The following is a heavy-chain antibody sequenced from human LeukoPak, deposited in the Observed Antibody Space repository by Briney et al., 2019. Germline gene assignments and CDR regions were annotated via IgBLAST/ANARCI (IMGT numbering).Heavy chain of an antibody. CDR1: DFTFTSYE. Sequence: GGSLLLSCAASDFTFTSYELNWVRQAPGKGLEWVSYISSSGNTISYADSVKGRFTISRDNSKNTLYLQMNSLRAEDTAVYYCAGSYYNVFDYWGQGTLVTVSS. V-gene: IGHV3-48*03. D-gene: IGHD3-10*01. CDR3: AGSYYNVFDY. J-gene: IGHJ4*02. CDR2: ISSSGNTI.